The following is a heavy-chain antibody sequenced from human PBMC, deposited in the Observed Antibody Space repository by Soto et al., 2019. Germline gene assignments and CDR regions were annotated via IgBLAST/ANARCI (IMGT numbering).Heavy chain of an antibody. CDR1: GCTFNTYG. Sequence: QVQLVESGGGVVQPGGSLRLSCTTSGCTFNTYGMYWVRQAPGKGLEWVAIIWYDGSNKYYGDSVKGRFTISRDNSKNTLYLQMNSLRAEDTALYYCARGDCTGAYCYSWPFNYGVDVWGQGTTVTVSS. V-gene: IGHV3-33*08. CDR2: IWYDGSNK. J-gene: IGHJ6*02. D-gene: IGHD2-15*01. CDR3: ARGDCTGAYCYSWPFNYGVDV.